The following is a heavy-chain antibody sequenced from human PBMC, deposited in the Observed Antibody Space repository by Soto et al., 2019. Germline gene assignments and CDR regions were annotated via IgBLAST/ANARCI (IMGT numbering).Heavy chain of an antibody. Sequence: GGSLRLSCAASGFTFSSLAMSWVRQAPGKGLEWVSTLSGSGGSTYYADSVKGRFTISRDNSKNTLYLQMNSLRAEDTAVYYCAGGDCSTTTCSGFYGMDVCGQGTTVTVSS. V-gene: IGHV3-23*01. CDR1: GFTFSSLA. CDR3: AGGDCSTTTCSGFYGMDV. D-gene: IGHD2-2*01. CDR2: LSGSGGST. J-gene: IGHJ6*02.